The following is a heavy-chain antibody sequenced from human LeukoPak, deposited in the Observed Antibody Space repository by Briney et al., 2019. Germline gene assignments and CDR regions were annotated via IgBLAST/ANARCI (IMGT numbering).Heavy chain of an antibody. D-gene: IGHD3-10*01. V-gene: IGHV3-21*01. CDR1: GFIFSTYS. J-gene: IGHJ4*02. CDR3: ARDINRWEIPRGGGFDS. Sequence: GSLRLSCAASGFIFSTYSMNWVRQAPGKGLEWVSSISSSSSYMHYADSLKGRFTISRDNAKNSLFLQMNSLRAEDTAVYYCARDINRWEIPRGGGFDSWGRGALVTVSS. CDR2: ISSSSSYM.